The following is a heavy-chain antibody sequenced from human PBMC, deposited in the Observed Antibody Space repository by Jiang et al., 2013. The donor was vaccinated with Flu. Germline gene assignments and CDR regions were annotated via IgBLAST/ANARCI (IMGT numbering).Heavy chain of an antibody. CDR2: IYNSGTT. CDR1: GGLHRGDERHHY. CDR3: ATFYSGWYVDS. V-gene: IGHV4-39*01. Sequence: VKPSQTLSLTCTVSGGLHRGDERHHYWGWIRSPRKGLEWIGIIYNSGTTHYNPSLKSRVTISLDTSNNQFSLQLTSVIAADTALYYCATFYSGWYVDSWGQGTLVTVSS. D-gene: IGHD6-19*01. J-gene: IGHJ4*02.